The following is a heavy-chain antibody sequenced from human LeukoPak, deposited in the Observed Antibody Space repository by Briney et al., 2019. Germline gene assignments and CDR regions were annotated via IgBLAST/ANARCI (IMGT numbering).Heavy chain of an antibody. CDR2: IYYSGST. Sequence: SSETLSLTCTVSGGSISSSSYYWGWIRQPPGKGLEWIGSIYYSGSTCYNPSLKSRVTISVDTSKNQFSLKLSSVTAADTAVYYCARGLDSSGYYYYYYYYMDVWGKGTTVTVSS. V-gene: IGHV4-39*07. CDR3: ARGLDSSGYYYYYYYYMDV. J-gene: IGHJ6*03. D-gene: IGHD3-22*01. CDR1: GGSISSSSYY.